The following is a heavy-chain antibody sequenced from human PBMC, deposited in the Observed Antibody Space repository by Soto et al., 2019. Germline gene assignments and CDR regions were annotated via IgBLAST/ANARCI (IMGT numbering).Heavy chain of an antibody. CDR3: AKLGYSVYGYTYYYGLDV. J-gene: IGHJ6*02. CDR1: GFTFSTYG. V-gene: IGHV3-30*18. Sequence: QVQMVESGGGVVQPGRSLRLSCAASGFTFSTYGIHWVRQAPGKGLEWVAVIAHDGSREYYADSVKGRFAISRDNSKNTLYLQINSLRAEDTAVYYCAKLGYSVYGYTYYYGLDVWGQGTTVTVSS. D-gene: IGHD5-12*01. CDR2: IAHDGSRE.